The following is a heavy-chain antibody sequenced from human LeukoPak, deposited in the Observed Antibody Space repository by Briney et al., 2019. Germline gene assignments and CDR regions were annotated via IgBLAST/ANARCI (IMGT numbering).Heavy chain of an antibody. J-gene: IGHJ4*02. V-gene: IGHV3-30*02. Sequence: GGPLRLSCAASGFSFSTYGMHWVRQAPGKGLEWVAFIRNDGSNRDYADSVKGRFTISRDNSKNTLYLQMNSLRAEDTAVYYCTRRYFDWLLDYWGQGTLVTVSS. CDR1: GFSFSTYG. CDR3: TRRYFDWLLDY. CDR2: IRNDGSNR. D-gene: IGHD3-9*01.